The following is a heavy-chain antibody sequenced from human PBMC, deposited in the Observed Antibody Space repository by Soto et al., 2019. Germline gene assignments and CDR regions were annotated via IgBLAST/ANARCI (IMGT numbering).Heavy chain of an antibody. CDR2: IYYSGST. CDR1: GGSISSGGYY. Sequence: PSETLSLTCTVSGGSISSGGYYWSWIRQHPGKGLEWIGYIYYSGSTYYNPSLKNRVTISVDTSKNQFSLKLSSVTAADTAVYYCARVEAVAGSFIFDYWGQGTLVTVSS. D-gene: IGHD6-19*01. V-gene: IGHV4-31*03. CDR3: ARVEAVAGSFIFDY. J-gene: IGHJ4*02.